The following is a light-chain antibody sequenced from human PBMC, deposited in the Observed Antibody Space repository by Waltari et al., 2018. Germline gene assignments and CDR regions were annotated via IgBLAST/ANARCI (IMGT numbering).Light chain of an antibody. Sequence: SYFVTQSPSVSVTPGQTASVSCGGYNIEKKKVHWYQQKPGQAPMLVITYDDDRPPGIPQRFSGSNSGNAAILTISRVEAGDEADYYCQVWDSDAGQPLFGGGTKLTV. CDR2: YDD. CDR1: NIEKKK. J-gene: IGLJ2*01. CDR3: QVWDSDAGQPL. V-gene: IGLV3-21*01.